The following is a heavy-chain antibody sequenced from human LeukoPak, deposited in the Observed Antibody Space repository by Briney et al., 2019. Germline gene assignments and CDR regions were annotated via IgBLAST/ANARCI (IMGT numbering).Heavy chain of an antibody. J-gene: IGHJ4*02. V-gene: IGHV4-31*03. D-gene: IGHD6-13*01. CDR1: GGSISSGGYY. Sequence: PSQTLSLTCTVSGGSISSGGYYWSWIRQHPGKGLEWIGYIYYSGSTYYNPSLKSRVTISVDTSKNQFSLNLTSVTAADTAVYYCARAHSSSYYPFDYWGQGTLVTVSS. CDR2: IYYSGST. CDR3: ARAHSSSYYPFDY.